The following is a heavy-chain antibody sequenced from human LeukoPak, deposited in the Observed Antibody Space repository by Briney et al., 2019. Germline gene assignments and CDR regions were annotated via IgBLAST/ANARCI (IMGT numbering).Heavy chain of an antibody. CDR1: GGTFSDYS. J-gene: IGHJ4*02. D-gene: IGHD6-19*01. Sequence: SVKVSCKASGGTFSDYSISWVRHTPGQGLEWMCRIIPILNVTNYTQKFESRVTITADKSTITAYMELSRLKSEDTAVYLGARDRPSARSFDSSGQGNLVTASS. V-gene: IGHV1-69*04. CDR3: ARDRPSARSFDS. CDR2: IIPILNVT.